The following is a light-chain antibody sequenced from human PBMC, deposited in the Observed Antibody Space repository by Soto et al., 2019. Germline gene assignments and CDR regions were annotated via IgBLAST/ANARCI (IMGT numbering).Light chain of an antibody. V-gene: IGKV3-20*01. CDR2: GAS. J-gene: IGKJ4*01. CDR1: QSVSSSY. CDR3: HHYDSSPLT. Sequence: EIVLTQSPGTLSLSPGERATLSCRASQSVSSSYLACYQQKPGQAPRLLIYGASSRATGIPDRFSGSGSGRDIPLTISRLEHDGLAVYYWHHYDSSPLTFGGGTKVEIK.